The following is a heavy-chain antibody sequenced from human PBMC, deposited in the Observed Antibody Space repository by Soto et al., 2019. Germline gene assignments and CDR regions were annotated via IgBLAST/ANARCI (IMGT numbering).Heavy chain of an antibody. CDR2: IIPIFGTA. J-gene: IGHJ4*02. V-gene: IGHV1-69*13. D-gene: IGHD6-6*01. CDR1: GGAFSSYS. Sequence: SVKVSWKAAGGAFSSYSISWVRQAPGQGLEWMGGIIPIFGTANYAQKFQGRVTITADESTSTAYMELSSLRSEDTAVYYCAIEYSSSPPYYPIGYWGQGTLVTVSS. CDR3: AIEYSSSPPYYPIGY.